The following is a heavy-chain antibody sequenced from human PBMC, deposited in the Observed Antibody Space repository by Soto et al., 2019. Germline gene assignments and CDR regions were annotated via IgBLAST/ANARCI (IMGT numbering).Heavy chain of an antibody. D-gene: IGHD3-16*01. V-gene: IGHV1-18*04. J-gene: IGHJ4*02. CDR3: ARVGFRGFGLLPLGIDY. CDR2: ISAYNGNT. Sequence: QVQLVQSGAEVKKPGASAKVSCKASGYTFTSYGISWVRQAPGQGLEWMGWISAYNGNTNYAQKLQGRVTMTTDTSTSTAYMELRSLRSDDTAVYYGARVGFRGFGLLPLGIDYWGQGTLVPVSS. CDR1: GYTFTSYG.